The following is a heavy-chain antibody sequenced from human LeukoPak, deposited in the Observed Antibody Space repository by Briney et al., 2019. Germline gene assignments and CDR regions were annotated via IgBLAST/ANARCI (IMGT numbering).Heavy chain of an antibody. D-gene: IGHD2-2*01. CDR2: ISYDGSNK. V-gene: IGHV3-30*18. J-gene: IGHJ2*01. CDR1: GFTFSSYG. Sequence: GGSLRLSCAASGFTFSSYGMHWVRQAPGKGLEWVAVISYDGSNKYYADSVKGRFTISRDNSKNTLYLQMNSLRAKDTAVYYCAKDHCSSTSCYRYFDLWGRGTLVTVSS. CDR3: AKDHCSSTSCYRYFDL.